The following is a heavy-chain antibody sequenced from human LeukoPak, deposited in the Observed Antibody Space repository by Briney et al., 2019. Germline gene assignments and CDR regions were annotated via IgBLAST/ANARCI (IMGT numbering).Heavy chain of an antibody. CDR1: GFTFSEYS. Sequence: GGSLRLSCAASGFTFSEYSMNWVRQAPGKGLEWVSFISTSSSHTYYADSVKGRFTSSRDNARNSVSLQMNSLRAEDTAVYYCARQVSGYGSGSFYSDYWGQGMLVTVSS. CDR3: ARQVSGYGSGSFYSDY. D-gene: IGHD3-10*01. CDR2: ISTSSSHT. J-gene: IGHJ4*02. V-gene: IGHV3-21*01.